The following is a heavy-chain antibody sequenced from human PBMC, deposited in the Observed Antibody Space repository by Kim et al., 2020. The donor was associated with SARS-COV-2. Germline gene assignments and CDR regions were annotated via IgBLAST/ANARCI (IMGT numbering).Heavy chain of an antibody. CDR3: ARDKNWVIDY. Sequence: GGSLRLSCAASGFIFRTYAMHWVRQAPGKGLEWLAVIWYDGNNKSYIDSVKGRFTISRDNFKNTLYLQMNSLRAEDTAVYFCARDKNWVIDYWGQGTLVTVSS. CDR1: GFIFRTYA. D-gene: IGHD7-27*01. V-gene: IGHV3-33*01. CDR2: IWYDGNNK. J-gene: IGHJ4*02.